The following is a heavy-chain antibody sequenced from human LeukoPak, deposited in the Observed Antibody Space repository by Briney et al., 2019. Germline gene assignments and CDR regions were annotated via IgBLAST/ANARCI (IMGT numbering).Heavy chain of an antibody. CDR2: ISSINSGE. Sequence: PGGSLTLSCAASGFAFNTYSMNWVRQAPGKGLEWISYISSINSGEYYADSVKGRFSISRDNAKNSLSLQMNSLRAEDTAVYYCARAGDDSSGYYYVLFDYWGQGTLVTVSS. V-gene: IGHV3-48*01. D-gene: IGHD3-22*01. CDR3: ARAGDDSSGYYYVLFDY. J-gene: IGHJ4*02. CDR1: GFAFNTYS.